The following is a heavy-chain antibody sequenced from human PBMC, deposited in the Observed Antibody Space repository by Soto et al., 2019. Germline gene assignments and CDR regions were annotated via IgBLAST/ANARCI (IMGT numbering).Heavy chain of an antibody. Sequence: KTSETLSLTCTVSGASISNSYWSWIRQPPGKRLEWIGYIYYSGTTNYNPSLNSRVTISVDTSKNQFSLKLSSVTAADTAVYYCARNGPTGSWDPWGQGTLVTVSS. V-gene: IGHV4-59*01. CDR1: GASISNSY. J-gene: IGHJ5*02. CDR3: ARNGPTGSWDP. CDR2: IYYSGTT. D-gene: IGHD4-4*01.